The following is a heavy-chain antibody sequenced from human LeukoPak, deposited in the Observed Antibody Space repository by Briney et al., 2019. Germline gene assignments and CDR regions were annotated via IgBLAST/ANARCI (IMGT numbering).Heavy chain of an antibody. CDR1: GFTFSSYE. Sequence: PGGSLRLSCAASGFTFSSYEMNWVRQAPGKGLEWVSYISSSGSTIYYADSVKGRFTIPRDNAKNSLYLQMNSLRAEDTAVYYCAREEGGSDAFDIWGQGTMVTVSS. V-gene: IGHV3-48*03. D-gene: IGHD1-26*01. J-gene: IGHJ3*02. CDR3: AREEGGSDAFDI. CDR2: ISSSGSTI.